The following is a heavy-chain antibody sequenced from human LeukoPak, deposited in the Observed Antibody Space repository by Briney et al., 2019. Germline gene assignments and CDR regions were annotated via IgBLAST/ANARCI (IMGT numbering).Heavy chain of an antibody. V-gene: IGHV3-7*03. Sequence: GGSLRLSCAASGFAFSDYWMTWVRQAPGKGLEWVANIKQDGSEKYLVDSVKGRFTISRDNAKGSLYLQMNSMRAEDTAVYYCARGGSGFDPWGQGTLVTVSS. CDR3: ARGGSGFDP. CDR2: IKQDGSEK. J-gene: IGHJ5*02. CDR1: GFAFSDYW. D-gene: IGHD1-26*01.